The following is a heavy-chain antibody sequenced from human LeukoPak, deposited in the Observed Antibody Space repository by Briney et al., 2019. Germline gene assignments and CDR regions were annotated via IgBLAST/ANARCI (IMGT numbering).Heavy chain of an antibody. CDR1: GGSISSSSYY. J-gene: IGHJ4*02. D-gene: IGHD3-3*01. Sequence: SETLSLTCTVSGGSISSSSYYWGWIRQPPGKGLEWIGSIYYLGRPHYDPPLQSRVTISVDTSRSHFSVQLSSVTAAGAAVYYCARQERFRVGTTGELGYWGQGTLVTVSS. CDR3: ARQERFRVGTTGELGY. V-gene: IGHV4-39*01. CDR2: IYYLGRP.